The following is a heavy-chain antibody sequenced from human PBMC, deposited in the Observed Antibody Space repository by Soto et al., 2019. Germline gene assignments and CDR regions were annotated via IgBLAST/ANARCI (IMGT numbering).Heavy chain of an antibody. D-gene: IGHD3-3*01. V-gene: IGHV3-13*04. CDR2: ISLAGDT. Sequence: EVQLVESGGGLVQPGGSLRLSCAASGFTFRNYDMHWVRQVTGKGLEWVSTISLAGDTYYPGSVKGRFTISRENAKNSLYLQVSSLRAGDTAVYYCARGQLFYSDFLGNPVSGMDVWGQGTTVTVSS. J-gene: IGHJ6*02. CDR1: GFTFRNYD. CDR3: ARGQLFYSDFLGNPVSGMDV.